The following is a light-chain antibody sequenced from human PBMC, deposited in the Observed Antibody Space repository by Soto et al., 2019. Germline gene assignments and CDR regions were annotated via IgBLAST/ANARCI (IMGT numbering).Light chain of an antibody. CDR2: GVT. Sequence: QSALTQPASVSGCPGQSLTISCTGGSTDIGGYNYVSWFQQHPGKAPKLMIYGVTNRPSGVSNRFSGSKSGSTASLTISGLQAEDEADYYCSSYTSSNTLVFGTGTKSPS. J-gene: IGLJ1*01. CDR3: SSYTSSNTLV. V-gene: IGLV2-14*01. CDR1: STDIGGYNY.